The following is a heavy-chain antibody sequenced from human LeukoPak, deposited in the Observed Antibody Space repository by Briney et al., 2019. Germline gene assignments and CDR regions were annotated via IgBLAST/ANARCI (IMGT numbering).Heavy chain of an antibody. CDR2: IYYSGST. CDR1: GASFSDYY. V-gene: IGHV4-34*01. J-gene: IGHJ4*02. CDR3: ALASPGYFDY. Sequence: SETLSLTCAVYGASFSDYYWSWIRQPPGKGLEWIGSIYYSGSTYYNPSLKSRVTISVDTSKNQFSLKLSSVTAADTAVYYCALASPGYFDYWGQGTLVTVSS.